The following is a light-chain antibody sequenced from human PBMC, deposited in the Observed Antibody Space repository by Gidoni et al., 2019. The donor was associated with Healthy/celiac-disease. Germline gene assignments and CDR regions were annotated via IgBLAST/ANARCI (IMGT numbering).Light chain of an antibody. J-gene: IGLJ1*01. Sequence: SYVLTQPPSVSVAPGQTARITCGGNNIGSKSVHWYQQKPGQAPVLVVYDDSDRPSWIPERFSGSNSGNTATLTISMVEAGDEADYSCQVWDSSSDHYVFGTGTKVTVL. V-gene: IGLV3-21*02. CDR2: DDS. CDR1: NIGSKS. CDR3: QVWDSSSDHYV.